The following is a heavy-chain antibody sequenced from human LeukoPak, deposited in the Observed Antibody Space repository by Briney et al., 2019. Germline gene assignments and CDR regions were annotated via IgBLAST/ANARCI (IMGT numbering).Heavy chain of an antibody. Sequence: SQTLSLTCTVSGGSISSGDYYWSWIRQPPGKGQEWIGYIYYSGSTYYNPSLKSRVTISVDTSKNQFSLKLSSVTAADTAVYYCAREGDGYNSYGMDVWGQGTTVTVSS. CDR1: GGSISSGDYY. V-gene: IGHV4-30-4*01. CDR2: IYYSGST. CDR3: AREGDGYNSYGMDV. D-gene: IGHD5-24*01. J-gene: IGHJ6*02.